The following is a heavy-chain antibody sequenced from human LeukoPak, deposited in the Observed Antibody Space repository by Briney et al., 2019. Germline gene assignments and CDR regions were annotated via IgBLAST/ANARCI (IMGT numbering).Heavy chain of an antibody. V-gene: IGHV1-24*01. CDR1: GYTLTELS. Sequence: ASVKVSCKVSGYTLTELSMHWVRQAPGKGLEWMGGFDPEDGETIYAQKFQGRVTMTSDTSTDTAYMELSSLRSEDTAVYYCATVSLGVVTAFDPWGQGTLVTVSS. J-gene: IGHJ5*02. D-gene: IGHD3-3*01. CDR3: ATVSLGVVTAFDP. CDR2: FDPEDGET.